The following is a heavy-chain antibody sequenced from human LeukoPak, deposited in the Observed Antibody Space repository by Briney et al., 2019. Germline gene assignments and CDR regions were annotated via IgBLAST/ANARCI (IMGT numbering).Heavy chain of an antibody. CDR2: ISGSGGFT. V-gene: IGHV3-23*01. D-gene: IGHD3/OR15-3a*01. CDR1: GFTFSSYA. CDR3: AKDLSSGTGRGFDH. Sequence: GGSLRLSCAASGFTFSSYAMSWVRQAPGKGLEWVSGISGSGGFTYYADSVKGRFTISRDNSKNTLYLQMNSLRADDTAVYYCAKDLSSGTGRGFDHWGQGTLVTVSS. J-gene: IGHJ4*02.